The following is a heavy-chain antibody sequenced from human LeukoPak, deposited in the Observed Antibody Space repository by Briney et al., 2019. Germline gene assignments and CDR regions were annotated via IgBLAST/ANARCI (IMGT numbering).Heavy chain of an antibody. CDR2: ISAYNGNT. CDR3: ARVRHDYGDYGYYYYYMDV. V-gene: IGHV1-18*01. D-gene: IGHD4-17*01. J-gene: IGHJ6*03. CDR1: GYTFTSYG. Sequence: GASVKVSCKASGYTFTSYGISWVRQAPGQGLEWMGWISAYNGNTNYAQKLQGRVTMTTDTSTSTAYMELRSLRSDDTAVYYCARVRHDYGDYGYYYYYMDVWGKGTTVTISS.